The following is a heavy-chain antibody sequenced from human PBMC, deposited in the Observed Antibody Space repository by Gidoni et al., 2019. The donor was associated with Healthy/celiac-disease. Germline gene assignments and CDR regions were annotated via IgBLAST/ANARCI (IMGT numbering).Heavy chain of an antibody. D-gene: IGHD3-10*01. CDR2: IYYSGST. CDR3: ASAMVRGVIGLNYFDY. CDR1: GGPISSGGYY. Sequence: QVQLQESGPGLVKPSQTLSLTRTVSGGPISSGGYYWSWIRQPPGKGLEWIGYIYYSGSTYYDPSLKSRVTISVDTSKNQFSLKLSSVTAADTAVYYCASAMVRGVIGLNYFDYWGQGTLVTVSS. V-gene: IGHV4-31*03. J-gene: IGHJ4*02.